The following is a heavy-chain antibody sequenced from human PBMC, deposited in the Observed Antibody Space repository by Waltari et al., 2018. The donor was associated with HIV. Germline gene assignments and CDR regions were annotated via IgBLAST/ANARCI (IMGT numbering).Heavy chain of an antibody. CDR2: INPVFSRS. V-gene: IGHV1-69*12. J-gene: IGHJ4*02. D-gene: IGHD6-19*01. Sequence: QFQLVQSAAGVTVLGSSVRVHCKASGGVFATSSFSWVRQAPGQGTEWMGGINPVFSRSDYAPKFRDRVRITANEVTTTAYMELSSLRSEDTAVYYCATGRHSSGYFYFDFWGQGTQVTVSS. CDR3: ATGRHSSGYFYFDF. CDR1: GGVFATSS.